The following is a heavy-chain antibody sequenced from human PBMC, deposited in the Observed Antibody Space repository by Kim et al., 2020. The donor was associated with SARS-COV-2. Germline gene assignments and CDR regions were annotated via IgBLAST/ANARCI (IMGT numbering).Heavy chain of an antibody. Sequence: ASVKVSCKASGYTFTSYYMHWVRQAPGQGLEWMGIINPSGGSTSYAQKFQGRVTMTRDTSTSTVYMELSSLRSEDTAVYYCARVGSIVGATPRGWYFDYWGQGTLVTVSS. CDR2: INPSGGST. CDR1: GYTFTSYY. V-gene: IGHV1-46*01. CDR3: ARVGSIVGATPRGWYFDY. D-gene: IGHD1-26*01. J-gene: IGHJ4*02.